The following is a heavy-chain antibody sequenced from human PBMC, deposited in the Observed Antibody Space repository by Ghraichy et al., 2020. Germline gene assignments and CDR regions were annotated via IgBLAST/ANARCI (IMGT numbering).Heavy chain of an antibody. CDR2: IYYSGST. D-gene: IGHD6-13*01. CDR1: GGSISSYY. V-gene: IGHV4-59*08. Sequence: SQTLSLTCTVSGGSISSYYWSWIRQPPGKGLEWIGYIYYSGSTNYNPSLKSRVTISVDTSKNQFSLKLSSVTAADTAVYYCARQKGRYHSSSLDYWGQGTLVTVSS. CDR3: ARQKGRYHSSSLDY. J-gene: IGHJ4*02.